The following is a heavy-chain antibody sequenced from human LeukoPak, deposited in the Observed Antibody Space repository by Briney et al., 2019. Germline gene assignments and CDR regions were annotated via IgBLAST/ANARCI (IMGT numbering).Heavy chain of an antibody. CDR3: ARALFWQQPPDY. CDR2: IRYDGSEK. D-gene: IGHD6-13*01. Sequence: GGSLRLSCEASGFTFNNYWMSWVRQAPGKGLEWVVNIRYDGSEKYYVDSVKGRFTISRDNAKNSLYLQMNSLRAEDTAVYYCARALFWQQPPDYWGQGTLVTVSS. V-gene: IGHV3-7*03. CDR1: GFTFNNYW. J-gene: IGHJ4*02.